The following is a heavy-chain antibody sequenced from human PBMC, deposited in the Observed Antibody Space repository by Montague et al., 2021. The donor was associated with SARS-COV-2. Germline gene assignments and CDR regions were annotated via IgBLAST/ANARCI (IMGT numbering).Heavy chain of an antibody. Sequence: SETLSLTCTVSGYSISSGYYWGWIRQPPGKGLEWIGSIYHSGSTYYNPSLKSRVTISVGTSKNQFSLKLSSVTAADTAVYYCARVRITMIVVVDAFDIWGQGTMVTVSS. CDR3: ARVRITMIVVVDAFDI. V-gene: IGHV4-38-2*02. CDR2: IYHSGST. J-gene: IGHJ3*02. CDR1: GYSISSGYY. D-gene: IGHD3-22*01.